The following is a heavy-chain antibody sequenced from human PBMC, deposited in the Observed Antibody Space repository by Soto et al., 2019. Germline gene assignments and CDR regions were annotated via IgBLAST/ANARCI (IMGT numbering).Heavy chain of an antibody. CDR3: ATSFRYFDN. CDR1: GFTPTTTP. Sequence: EVQLLESGGGLVLPGGSLRLSCAGSGFTPTTTPLSWVRQAPGKGLEWVTTISGTASRTYYVDSVKGRFFISRDNSKNTVTLQMNNLTVDDPAVYYCATSFRYFDNWGQGTRVTVSS. CDR2: ISGTASRT. J-gene: IGHJ4*02. D-gene: IGHD3-9*01. V-gene: IGHV3-23*01.